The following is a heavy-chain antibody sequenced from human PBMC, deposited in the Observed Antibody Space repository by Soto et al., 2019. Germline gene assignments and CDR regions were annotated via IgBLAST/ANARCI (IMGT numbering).Heavy chain of an antibody. CDR3: ARGGWSSHPLDY. CDR2: ISYDGSNK. V-gene: IGHV3-30-3*01. D-gene: IGHD6-13*01. Sequence: PGGSLRLSCAASGFTFSSYAMHWVRQAPGKGLEWVAVISYDGSNKYYADSVKGRFTISRDNSKNTLYLQMNSLRAEDTAVYYCARGGWSSHPLDYWGQGTLVTVSS. CDR1: GFTFSSYA. J-gene: IGHJ4*02.